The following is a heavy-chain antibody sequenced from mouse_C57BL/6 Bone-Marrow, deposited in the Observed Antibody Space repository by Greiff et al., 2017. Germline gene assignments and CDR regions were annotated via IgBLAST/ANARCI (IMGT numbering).Heavy chain of an antibody. CDR1: GFNIKDDY. V-gene: IGHV14-4*01. D-gene: IGHD1-1*01. CDR3: TTYYYGSPAWFAY. J-gene: IGHJ3*01. CDR2: IDPENGDT. Sequence: VQLQQSGAELVRPGASVKLSCTASGFNIKDDYMHWVKQRPEQGLEWIGWIDPENGDTEYASKFQGKATITADPSSNTAYLQLSSLTSEDTAVYYCTTYYYGSPAWFAYWGQGTLVTVSA.